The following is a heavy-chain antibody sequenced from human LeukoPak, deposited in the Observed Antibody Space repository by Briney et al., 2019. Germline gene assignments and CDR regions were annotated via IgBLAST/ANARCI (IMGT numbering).Heavy chain of an antibody. D-gene: IGHD6-19*01. CDR3: AREPYSSGWYYFDY. J-gene: IGHJ4*02. V-gene: IGHV1-69*05. Sequence: ASVKVSCKASGGTFSNYTISWVRQAPGQGLEWMGRIIPMFGTANYAQKFQGRVTITTDESTSTAYMELSSLRSEDTAVYYCAREPYSSGWYYFDYWGQGTLVTVSS. CDR1: GGTFSNYT. CDR2: IIPMFGTA.